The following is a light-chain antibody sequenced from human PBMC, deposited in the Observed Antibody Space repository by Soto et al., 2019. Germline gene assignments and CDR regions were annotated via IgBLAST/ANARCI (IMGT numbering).Light chain of an antibody. CDR3: QQYESFPLT. V-gene: IGKV1-16*01. CDR2: TAS. CDR1: QGVNKF. J-gene: IGKJ4*01. Sequence: DIQMTQSPSSLSASVGDSVTITCRASQGVNKFLAWFQQKPGTAPKSLISTASRLQSGVPSRFSGSGSGTHFTLTINNLQPEDFATYYCQQYESFPLTFGVGTRVEIK.